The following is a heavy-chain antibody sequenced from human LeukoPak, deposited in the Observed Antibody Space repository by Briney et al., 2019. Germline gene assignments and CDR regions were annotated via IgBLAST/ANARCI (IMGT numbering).Heavy chain of an antibody. CDR3: AMDSYGPDDH. Sequence: GGSLRLSCAASGFTFSSYSMNWVRQAPGKGLEWVSYISSSSGTIYYADSVKGRFTISRDNAKNSVYLQMDSLRAEDTAVYYCAMDSYGPDDHWRQGTLVTVSS. CDR2: ISSSSGTI. V-gene: IGHV3-48*01. CDR1: GFTFSSYS. D-gene: IGHD5-18*01. J-gene: IGHJ4*02.